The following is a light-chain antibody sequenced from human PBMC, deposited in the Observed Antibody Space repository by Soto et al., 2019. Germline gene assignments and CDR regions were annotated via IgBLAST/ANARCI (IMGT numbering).Light chain of an antibody. CDR2: AAS. V-gene: IGKV1-27*01. Sequence: DVPMTPSPSSLSASVGDRVTITCRASQGISNYLAWYQQKPGKVPKLLIYAASTLQSGVPSRFSGSGSGTDFTLTISSLQPEDVATYYCQKYNSAPRTFGQGTKVDIK. CDR1: QGISNY. J-gene: IGKJ1*01. CDR3: QKYNSAPRT.